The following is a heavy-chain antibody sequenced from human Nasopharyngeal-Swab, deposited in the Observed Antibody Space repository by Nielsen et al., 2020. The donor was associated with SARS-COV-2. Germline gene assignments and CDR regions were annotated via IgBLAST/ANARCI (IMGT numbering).Heavy chain of an antibody. V-gene: IGHV3-30-3*01. Sequence: GSLKISCAASGFTFSSYAMHWVRQAPGKGLEWVAVISYDGSNKYYADSVKGRFTISRDNSKNTLYLQMNSLRAEDTAVYYCARVDSSSWYGVDYWGQGTLVTVSS. CDR3: ARVDSSSWYGVDY. CDR1: GFTFSSYA. D-gene: IGHD6-13*01. CDR2: ISYDGSNK. J-gene: IGHJ4*02.